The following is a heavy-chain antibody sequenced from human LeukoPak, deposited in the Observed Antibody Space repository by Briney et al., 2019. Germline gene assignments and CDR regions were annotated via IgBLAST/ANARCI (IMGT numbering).Heavy chain of an antibody. CDR1: GGSISSGDYY. D-gene: IGHD2-2*01. Sequence: PSQTLSLTCTVSGGSISSGDYYWSWIRQPPGKGLEWIGYIYYSGSTYYNPSLKSRVTISVDRSKNQFSPKLSSVTAADTAVYYCARDRVPAAIGAFDIWGQGTMVTVSS. CDR2: IYYSGST. V-gene: IGHV4-30-4*08. J-gene: IGHJ3*02. CDR3: ARDRVPAAIGAFDI.